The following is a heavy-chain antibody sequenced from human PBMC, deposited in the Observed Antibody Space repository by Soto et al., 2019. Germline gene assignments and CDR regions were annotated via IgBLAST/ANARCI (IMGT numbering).Heavy chain of an antibody. V-gene: IGHV3-74*01. J-gene: IGHJ5*02. CDR2: INSDGSST. CDR3: GRGATIFGVASRGFDP. CDR1: GFTFSSYW. D-gene: IGHD3-3*01. Sequence: PGGSLRLSCAASGFTFSSYWMHWVRQAPGKGLVWVSRINSDGSSTSYADSVKGRFTISRDSAKNTLYLQMNSLRAEDTAVYYCGRGATIFGVASRGFDPWGQGTLVTVSS.